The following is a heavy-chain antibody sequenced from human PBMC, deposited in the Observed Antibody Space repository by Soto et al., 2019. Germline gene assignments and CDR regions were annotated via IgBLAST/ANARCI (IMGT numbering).Heavy chain of an antibody. CDR3: ARDGITKIIKGAFDI. Sequence: LSLTCTVSGGSISTYYWSWIRQPPGKGLEWVGYIYYSGSTNYNPSLKSRVAISIDTSKNQFSLRLTSVTAADTAVYYCARDGITKIIKGAFDIWGQGTMVTVS. CDR2: IYYSGST. V-gene: IGHV4-59*01. CDR1: GGSISTYY. J-gene: IGHJ3*02. D-gene: IGHD3-22*01.